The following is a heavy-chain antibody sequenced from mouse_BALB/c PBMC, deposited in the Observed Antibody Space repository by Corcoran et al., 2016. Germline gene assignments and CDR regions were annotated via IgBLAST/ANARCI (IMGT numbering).Heavy chain of an antibody. CDR2: INTYTGEP. J-gene: IGHJ2*01. CDR3: ARGTLFFDY. V-gene: IGHV9-3-1*01. Sequence: QIQLVPSGPELKKPGETVKISCKASGYTFTNYGMNWVKQAPGKGLKWMGWINTYTGEPTYADDFKGRFAFSLETSASTAYLQINNLKNEDTATYFCARGTLFFDYWGQGTTLTVSS. CDR1: GYTFTNYG. D-gene: IGHD3-3*01.